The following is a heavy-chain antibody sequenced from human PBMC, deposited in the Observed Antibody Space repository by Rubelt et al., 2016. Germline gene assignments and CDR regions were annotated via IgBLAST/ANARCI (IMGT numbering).Heavy chain of an antibody. V-gene: IGHV3-33*01. D-gene: IGHD1-26*01. CDR2: IWYDGSNK. Sequence: GGVVQPGRSLRLSCAASGFTFSSYGMHWVRQAPGKGLEWVAVIWYDGSNKYYADSVKGRFTISRDNSKNKLYLQMNSLRAEDTAVDYCARGGMGGSTGYFDYWGQGTLVTVSS. J-gene: IGHJ4*02. CDR3: ARGGMGGSTGYFDY. CDR1: GFTFSSYG.